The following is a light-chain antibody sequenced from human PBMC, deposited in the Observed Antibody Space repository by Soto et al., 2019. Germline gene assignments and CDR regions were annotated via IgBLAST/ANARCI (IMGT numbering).Light chain of an antibody. Sequence: DTQMTQSPSTLSASVGDRVTITCRASQSIGSWLAWYQQKPGKAPKLLIYKTSILENGVPSRFSGSGSGTEFTLTISSLQPEDFATYYCQQYDSFSVTFGQGTKVDNK. CDR1: QSIGSW. CDR3: QQYDSFSVT. J-gene: IGKJ1*01. V-gene: IGKV1-5*03. CDR2: KTS.